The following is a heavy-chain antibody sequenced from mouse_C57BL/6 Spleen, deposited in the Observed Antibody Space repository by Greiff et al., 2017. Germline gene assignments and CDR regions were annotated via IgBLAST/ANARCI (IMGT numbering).Heavy chain of an antibody. CDR2: IHPYSGST. Sequence: QVQLQQPGAELVKPGASVKLSCKASGYTFTSYWMHWVKQRPGQGLEWIGMIHPYSGSTNYNEKFKGKATLTVDKSSSTAYMQLSSLTSEDSAVYYYARVRAYALDYWGQGTSVTVSS. CDR1: GYTFTSYW. J-gene: IGHJ4*01. CDR3: ARVRAYALDY. V-gene: IGHV1-64*01.